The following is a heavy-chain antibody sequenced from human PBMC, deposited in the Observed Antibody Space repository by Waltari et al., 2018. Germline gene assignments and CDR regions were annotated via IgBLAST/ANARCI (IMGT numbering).Heavy chain of an antibody. V-gene: IGHV4-39*01. Sequence: QLQLQESGPGLVKPSETLSLTCTVSGGSISSSSYYWGWIRQPQGKGLGWFGSIYYSGITYYNPSLNSRVTISVDTSKNQFSLKLSSVTAADTAVYYCARQIMYYYDSSGFDAFDIWGQGTMVTVSS. J-gene: IGHJ3*02. CDR1: GGSISSSSYY. CDR3: ARQIMYYYDSSGFDAFDI. D-gene: IGHD3-22*01. CDR2: IYYSGIT.